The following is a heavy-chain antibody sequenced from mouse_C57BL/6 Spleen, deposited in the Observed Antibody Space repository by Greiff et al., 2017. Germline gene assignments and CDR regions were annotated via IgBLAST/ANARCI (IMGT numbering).Heavy chain of an antibody. CDR3: ARKGYDGYLYYAMDG. CDR1: GFSLTSYG. J-gene: IGHJ4*01. Sequence: VQLLESGPGLVQPSQSLSITCTVSGFSLTSYGVHWVRQSPGKGLEWLGVIWSGGSTDYNAAFISRLSISKNNSKSQVFFKMNSLQADDTAIYYCARKGYDGYLYYAMDGRGQGASVTVSS. D-gene: IGHD2-3*01. V-gene: IGHV2-2*01. CDR2: IWSGGST.